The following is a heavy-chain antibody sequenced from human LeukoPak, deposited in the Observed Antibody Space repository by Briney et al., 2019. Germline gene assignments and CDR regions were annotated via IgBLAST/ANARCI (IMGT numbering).Heavy chain of an antibody. Sequence: PSETLSLTCTVSGGSISSHYWSWIRQPPGKGLEWIGYIYYSGGTNYNPSLKSRVTISVDTSKNQFSLKLSSVTAADTAVYYCARVPTRIHKGDPFDYWGQGTLVTVSS. D-gene: IGHD3-16*01. CDR3: ARVPTRIHKGDPFDY. V-gene: IGHV4-59*11. CDR1: GGSISSHY. CDR2: IYYSGGT. J-gene: IGHJ4*02.